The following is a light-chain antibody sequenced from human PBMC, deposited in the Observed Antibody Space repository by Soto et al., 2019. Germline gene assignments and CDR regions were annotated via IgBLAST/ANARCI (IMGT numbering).Light chain of an antibody. CDR3: QQYDSSPWT. CDR2: VAS. CDR1: QSVSSSF. V-gene: IGKV3-20*01. J-gene: IGKJ1*01. Sequence: EIVLTQSPGTLSLSPGERATLSYRASQSVSSSFLAWYQQKPGQAPRLLIYVASSMATGIPDRFSGSGSGTDFTLTISRLEPEDFAVYYFQQYDSSPWTFGQGTKVEIK.